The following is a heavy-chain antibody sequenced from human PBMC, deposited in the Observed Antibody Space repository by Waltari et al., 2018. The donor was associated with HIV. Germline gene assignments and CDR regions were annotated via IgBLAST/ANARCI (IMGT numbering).Heavy chain of an antibody. V-gene: IGHV3-48*03. CDR1: GFTFRSYE. D-gene: IGHD2-2*02. J-gene: IGHJ6*02. CDR3: ARVNQVLYYGMDV. CDR2: IGSSGTTI. Sequence: EMQLVESGGGLVQPGGSLRLSCVASGFTFRSYEMNWVRQVPGKGLEWISYIGSSGTTISYADSVKGRFTFSRDNAKKSLFLQMNSLRVEDTAVYWCARVNQVLYYGMDVWGQGTTVTVSS.